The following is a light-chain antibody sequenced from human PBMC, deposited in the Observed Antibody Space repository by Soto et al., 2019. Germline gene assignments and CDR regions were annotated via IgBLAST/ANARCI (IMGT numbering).Light chain of an antibody. Sequence: IVLTQSPGTLSLSPGERATLSCRASLTGNNNYLAWYQHKSGQAPRLLIYGVYTRATGIPDRFTGSGSGTEFTLTITRLEPEDSAVYFCQHYGYSRWTFGQGTQVEIK. J-gene: IGKJ1*01. CDR1: LTGNNNY. V-gene: IGKV3-20*01. CDR3: QHYGYSRWT. CDR2: GVY.